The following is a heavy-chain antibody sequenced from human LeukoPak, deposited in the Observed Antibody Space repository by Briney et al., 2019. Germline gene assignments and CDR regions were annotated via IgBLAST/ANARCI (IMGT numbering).Heavy chain of an antibody. V-gene: IGHV3-15*01. CDR2: IKSKTDGGTT. Sequence: PGGSLRLSCAASGFTFSNAWMSWVRQAPGKGLEWVGRIKSKTDGGTTDYAAPVKGRFTISRDDSKNTLYLQMNSLKTEDTAVYYFPTVVVLMVYARDYWGRGTLVSVST. CDR3: PTVVVLMVYARDY. D-gene: IGHD2-8*01. J-gene: IGHJ4*02. CDR1: GFTFSNAW.